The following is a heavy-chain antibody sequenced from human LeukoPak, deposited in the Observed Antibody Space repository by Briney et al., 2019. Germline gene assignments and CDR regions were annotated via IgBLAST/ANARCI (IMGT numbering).Heavy chain of an antibody. CDR3: ARDLWREYCFYYFDY. V-gene: IGHV3-21*01. D-gene: IGHD3-3*01. J-gene: IGHJ4*02. Sequence: GGSLRLSCAASGFTFSSYAMSWVRQAPGKGLEWVSAISGSSSYIYYADSVKGRFTISRDNAKNSLYLQMNSLRAEDTAVYYCARDLWREYCFYYFDYWGQGTLVTVSS. CDR1: GFTFSSYA. CDR2: ISGSSSYI.